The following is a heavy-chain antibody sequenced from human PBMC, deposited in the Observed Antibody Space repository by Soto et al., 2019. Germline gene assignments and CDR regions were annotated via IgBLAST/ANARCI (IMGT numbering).Heavy chain of an antibody. D-gene: IGHD3-9*01. J-gene: IGHJ3*02. Sequence: PSETLSLTCTVSGGSISSYYWSWIRQPPGKGLEWIGYIYYIGSTNYNPSLKSRVTISVDTSKNQFSLKLSSVTAADTAVYYCARRVRNYDILTGYYGDAFDIWGQGTMVTVSS. CDR3: ARRVRNYDILTGYYGDAFDI. CDR1: GGSISSYY. V-gene: IGHV4-59*08. CDR2: IYYIGST.